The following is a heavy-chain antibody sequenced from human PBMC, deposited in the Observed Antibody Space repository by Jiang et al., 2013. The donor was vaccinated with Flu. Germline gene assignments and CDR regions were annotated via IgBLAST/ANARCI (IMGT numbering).Heavy chain of an antibody. CDR2: IYPGDSDT. CDR3: ASVQSSGYSIDAFDI. J-gene: IGHJ3*02. V-gene: IGHV5-51*03. CDR1: GYSFTSYW. D-gene: IGHD3-22*01. Sequence: GAEVKKPGESLKISCKGSGYSFTSYWIGWVRQMPGKGLEWMGIIYPGDSDTRYSPSFQGQVTISADKSISTAYLQWSSLKASDTAMYYCASVQSSGYSIDAFDIWGQGTMVTVSS.